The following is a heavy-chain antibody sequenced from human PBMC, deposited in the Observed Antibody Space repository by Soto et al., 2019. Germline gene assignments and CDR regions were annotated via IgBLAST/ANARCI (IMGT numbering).Heavy chain of an antibody. CDR3: ARVGGYYDSSGYPTWFDP. J-gene: IGHJ5*02. V-gene: IGHV4-31*03. CDR2: IYYSGST. CDR1: GGSISSGGYY. D-gene: IGHD3-22*01. Sequence: SETLSLTCTFSGGSISSGGYYWSWISQHPGKGLEWIGYIYYSGSTYYNPSLKSRVTISVDTSKNQFSLKLSSVTAADTAVYYCARVGGYYDSSGYPTWFDPWGQGALVTVSS.